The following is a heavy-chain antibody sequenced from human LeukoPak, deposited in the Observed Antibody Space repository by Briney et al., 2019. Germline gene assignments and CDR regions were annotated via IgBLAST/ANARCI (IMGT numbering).Heavy chain of an antibody. CDR3: ASHTGGPEDY. CDR2: ISNFNHNT. Sequence: ASVKVSCKATGYTFTRYSISWVRQAPGQGFEWMGWISNFNHNTNYAQKFQGRVTMTTDTSTTTAYLETRSLTSDDTAVYYCASHTGGPEDYWGQGTLVTVSS. V-gene: IGHV1-18*01. J-gene: IGHJ4*02. D-gene: IGHD1-14*01. CDR1: GYTFTRYS.